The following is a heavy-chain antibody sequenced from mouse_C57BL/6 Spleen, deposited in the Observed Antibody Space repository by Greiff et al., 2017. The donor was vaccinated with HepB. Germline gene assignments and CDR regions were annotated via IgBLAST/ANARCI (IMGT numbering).Heavy chain of an antibody. J-gene: IGHJ1*03. D-gene: IGHD3-1*01. CDR1: GYTFTSYW. CDR3: ARERATLRYFDV. V-gene: IGHV1-53*01. CDR2: INPSNGGT. Sequence: VKLQQPGTELVKPGASVKLSCKASGYTFTSYWMHWVKQRPGQGLEWIGNINPSNGGTNYNEKFKSKATLTVDKSSSTAYMQLSSLTSEDSAVYYCARERATLRYFDVWGTGTTVTVSS.